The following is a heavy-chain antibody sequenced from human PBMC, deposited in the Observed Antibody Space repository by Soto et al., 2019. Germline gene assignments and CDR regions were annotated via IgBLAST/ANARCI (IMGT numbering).Heavy chain of an antibody. D-gene: IGHD2-2*01. CDR2: ISSNSNYK. Sequence: PGGPLRLYCAASVFTRKNYSMTWVRQAPGKGLEWVSSISSNSNYKYYADSLKVRFTISRDNAKNALYLQMSSLRAEDTAVYYCARARSTTWSGTTRGWFDPWGRGTLVTVSS. J-gene: IGHJ5*02. CDR1: VFTRKNYS. CDR3: ARARSTTWSGTTRGWFDP. V-gene: IGHV3-21*06.